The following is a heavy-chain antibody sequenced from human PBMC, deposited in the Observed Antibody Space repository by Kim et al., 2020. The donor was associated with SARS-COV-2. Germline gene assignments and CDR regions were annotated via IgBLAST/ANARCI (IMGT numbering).Heavy chain of an antibody. D-gene: IGHD5-18*01. Sequence: SETLSLTCAVYGGSFSGYYWSWIRQPPGKGLEWIGEINHSGSTNYNPSLKSRVTISVDTSKNQFSLKLSSVTAADTAVYYCASVDTAAHYFDYWGQGTLV. J-gene: IGHJ4*02. CDR3: ASVDTAAHYFDY. CDR2: INHSGST. V-gene: IGHV4-34*01. CDR1: GGSFSGYY.